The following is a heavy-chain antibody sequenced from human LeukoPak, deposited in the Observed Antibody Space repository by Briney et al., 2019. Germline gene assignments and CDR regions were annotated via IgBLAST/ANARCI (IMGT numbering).Heavy chain of an antibody. Sequence: GESLKISCKGSGYSFTSYRIGWVRQMPGKGLEWMGIIYPGDSDTRYSPSFQGQVTISADKSISTAYLQWSSLKASDTAMYYCARIYYDSSGYHDAFDIWGQGTMVTVSS. J-gene: IGHJ3*02. CDR2: IYPGDSDT. V-gene: IGHV5-51*01. CDR1: GYSFTSYR. D-gene: IGHD3-22*01. CDR3: ARIYYDSSGYHDAFDI.